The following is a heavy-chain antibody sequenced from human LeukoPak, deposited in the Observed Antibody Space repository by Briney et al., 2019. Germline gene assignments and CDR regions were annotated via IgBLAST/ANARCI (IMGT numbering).Heavy chain of an antibody. CDR2: ISWNSGSI. CDR1: GFTFDDYA. V-gene: IGHV3-9*01. Sequence: GGSLRLSCAASGFTFDDYAMHWVRQAPGKGLEWVSGISWNSGSIGYADSVKGRFTISRDNAKNSLYLQMNSLRAEDTALYYCAKDIRGSYFWGIDYWGQGTLVTVSS. J-gene: IGHJ4*02. D-gene: IGHD1-26*01. CDR3: AKDIRGSYFWGIDY.